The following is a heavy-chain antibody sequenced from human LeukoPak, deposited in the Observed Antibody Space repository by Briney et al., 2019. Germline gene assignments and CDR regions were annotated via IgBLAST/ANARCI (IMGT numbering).Heavy chain of an antibody. D-gene: IGHD2-15*01. CDR1: GYTFTCYY. Sequence: ASVKVSCKASGYTFTCYYMHWVRQAPGQGLEWMGWINPNSGGTNYAQKFQGRVTMTRDTSISTAYMELSRLRSDDTAVYYCARGGKYGCSGGGCYSDYWGQGTLVTVSA. J-gene: IGHJ4*02. V-gene: IGHV1-2*02. CDR2: INPNSGGT. CDR3: ARGGKYGCSGGGCYSDY.